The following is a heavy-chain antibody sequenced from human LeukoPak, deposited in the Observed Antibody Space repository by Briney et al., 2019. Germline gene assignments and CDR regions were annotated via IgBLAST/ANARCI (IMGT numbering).Heavy chain of an antibody. V-gene: IGHV4-30-4*01. CDR2: IYYSGST. CDR3: ARAPRAYLALDL. J-gene: IGHJ2*01. CDR1: GGSISSGDYY. Sequence: SETLSLTCTVSGGSISSGDYYWSWIRQPPGKGLEWIGYIYYSGSTYYNPSLKSRVTISVDTSKNQFSLKLSSVTAADTAVYYCARAPRAYLALDLWGRGTLVTVSS. D-gene: IGHD2-21*01.